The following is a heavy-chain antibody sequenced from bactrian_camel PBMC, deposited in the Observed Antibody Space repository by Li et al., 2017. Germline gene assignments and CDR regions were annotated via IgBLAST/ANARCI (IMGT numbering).Heavy chain of an antibody. CDR2: IYSDGSNT. CDR3: AEGRGSRGEHCYSLNY. J-gene: IGHJ4*01. Sequence: VQLVESGGDLVHPGGSLSLSCAASGYTFSSYYMSWVRQAPGKGLEWVSSIYSDGSNTYYADSVKGRFTISQDSARNTVYLQMNNLQPEDTATYYCAEGRGSRGEHCYSLNYWGQGTQVTVS. D-gene: IGHD6*01. CDR1: GYTFSSYY. V-gene: IGHV3-2*01.